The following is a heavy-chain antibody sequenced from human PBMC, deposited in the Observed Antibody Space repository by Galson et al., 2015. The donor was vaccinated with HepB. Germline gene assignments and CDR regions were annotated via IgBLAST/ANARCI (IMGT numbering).Heavy chain of an antibody. CDR2: ISSSSSYI. CDR1: GFTFSSYS. V-gene: IGHV3-21*01. D-gene: IGHD3-22*01. CDR3: ARVGYYYDSSGYYPDY. J-gene: IGHJ4*02. Sequence: SLRLSCAASGFTFSSYSMNWVRQAPGKGLEWVSSISSSSSYIYYADSVKGRFTISRDNAKNSLYLQMNSLRAEDTAVYYCARVGYYYDSSGYYPDYWGQGTLVTVSS.